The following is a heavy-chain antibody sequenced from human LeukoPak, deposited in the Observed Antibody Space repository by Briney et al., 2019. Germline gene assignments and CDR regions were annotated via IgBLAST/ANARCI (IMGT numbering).Heavy chain of an antibody. D-gene: IGHD2-2*01. CDR2: ISSSGSTR. Sequence: GGSLRLSCAASGFTFSSYEMNWVRQAPGKGLEWVSHISSSGSTRYYADSVKGRFTISRDNAKNSLYLQMNSLRAEDTAVYYCARDRPIVVVPAADDAFDIWGQGTMVTVSS. CDR1: GFTFSSYE. CDR3: ARDRPIVVVPAADDAFDI. V-gene: IGHV3-48*03. J-gene: IGHJ3*02.